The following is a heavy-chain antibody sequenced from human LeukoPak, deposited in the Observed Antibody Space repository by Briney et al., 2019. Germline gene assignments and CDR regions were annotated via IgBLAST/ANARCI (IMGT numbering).Heavy chain of an antibody. J-gene: IGHJ6*02. V-gene: IGHV1-2*02. D-gene: IGHD6-13*01. CDR2: INPNSGDT. CDR3: ARDVKLVLFGADGMDV. CDR1: GYTFTDSK. Sequence: ASVKVSCNASGYTFTDSKMHWARQAPGQGLEWMGWINPNSGDTTYAQRFQGRVTMTRDTSINTASMELSRLRSDDTAMYYCARDVKLVLFGADGMDVWGQGTTVTVSS.